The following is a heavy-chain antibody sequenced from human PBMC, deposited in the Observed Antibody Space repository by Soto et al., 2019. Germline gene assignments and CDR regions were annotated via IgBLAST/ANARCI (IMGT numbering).Heavy chain of an antibody. CDR3: ARGRIKNGMDV. J-gene: IGHJ6*02. CDR2: IYYSGST. D-gene: IGHD2-15*01. CDR1: GGSISSGGYY. V-gene: IGHV4-31*03. Sequence: QVQLQESGPGLVKPSQTLSLTCTVSGGSISSGGYYWSWIRQHPGKGLEWIGYIYYSGSTYYNTSLKSRVTISVDRSKNQFSLKLSSVTAADTAVYYCARGRIKNGMDVWGQGTTVTVSS.